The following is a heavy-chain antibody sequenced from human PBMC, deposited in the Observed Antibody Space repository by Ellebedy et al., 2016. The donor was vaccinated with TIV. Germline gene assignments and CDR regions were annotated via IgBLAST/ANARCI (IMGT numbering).Heavy chain of an antibody. CDR2: IKDDGSEK. J-gene: IGHJ4*02. Sequence: GGSLRLSCAVSGFLFRNYWMTWVRQVPRKGLEWMASIKDDGSEKHYLDSVNVRFIISRDNAESSLYLQMKSLRAEDTAVYYFGRDPGRRFDYWGQGTLVTVSP. V-gene: IGHV3-7*03. CDR3: GRDPGRRFDY. CDR1: GFLFRNYW.